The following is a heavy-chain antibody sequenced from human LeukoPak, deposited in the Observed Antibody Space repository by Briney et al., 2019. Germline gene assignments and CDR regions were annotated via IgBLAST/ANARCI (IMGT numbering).Heavy chain of an antibody. CDR2: IYYTGNT. CDR1: GGSISSSSYY. CDR3: ARSGPPEYLDY. J-gene: IGHJ4*02. V-gene: IGHV4-61*05. D-gene: IGHD1-14*01. Sequence: PSETLSLTCTVSGGSISSSSYYWGWIRQPPGKGLEWIGYIYYTGNTNYNPSLKSRLTISVDKSKNQFSLKLSSVTAADTAVYYCARSGPPEYLDYWGQGTLVTVSS.